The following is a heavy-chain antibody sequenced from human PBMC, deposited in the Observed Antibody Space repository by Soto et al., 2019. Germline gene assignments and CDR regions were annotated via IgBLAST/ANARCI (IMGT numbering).Heavy chain of an antibody. CDR1: GYTFTDYY. Sequence: ASVKVSCKTSGYTFTDYYTHWVRQAPGQGLEWMGWMNPKSGGAYFAQKFQGRVTLTRDTSIGTAYIEVNSLTPDDTAVYFCTRENIENSDGLYDAFDIWRQGTTVTVSS. CDR2: MNPKSGGA. V-gene: IGHV1-2*02. D-gene: IGHD5-18*01. J-gene: IGHJ3*02. CDR3: TRENIENSDGLYDAFDI.